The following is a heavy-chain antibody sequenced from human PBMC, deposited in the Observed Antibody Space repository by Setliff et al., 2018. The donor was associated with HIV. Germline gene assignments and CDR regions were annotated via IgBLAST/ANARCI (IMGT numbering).Heavy chain of an antibody. D-gene: IGHD3-22*01. CDR3: ARGDYDSGGYYFDK. V-gene: IGHV4-59*13. J-gene: IGHJ4*02. CDR1: DGSIRAYY. CDR2: IYYSGIT. Sequence: SLTCIVSDGSIRAYYWSWIRQPPGKGLEWIGYIYYSGITNYSPSLKSRVTFLVDTSKNQFSLRLRSVTVADTAVYFCARGDYDSGGYYFDKWGQGALVTVSS.